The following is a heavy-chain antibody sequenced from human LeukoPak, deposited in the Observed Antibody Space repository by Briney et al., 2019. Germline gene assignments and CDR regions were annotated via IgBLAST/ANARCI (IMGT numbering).Heavy chain of an antibody. Sequence: SETLSLTCTVSGTSISTYFWSCIRQPPGKGLEWIGYIYSSGSTNYNPSLKSRVTISVDTAKNQVSLKLSSVTAADTAMYYCARQVYRSPYAFDIWGPGTVVTVSS. V-gene: IGHV4-59*08. J-gene: IGHJ3*02. CDR2: IYSSGST. D-gene: IGHD6-13*01. CDR3: ARQVYRSPYAFDI. CDR1: GTSISTYF.